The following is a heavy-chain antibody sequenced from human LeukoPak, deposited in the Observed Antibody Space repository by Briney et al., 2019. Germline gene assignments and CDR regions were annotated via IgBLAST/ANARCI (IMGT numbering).Heavy chain of an antibody. D-gene: IGHD4-23*01. CDR1: GFTFSSYV. Sequence: GGSLRLSCVGSGFTFSSYVMTWVRQAPGRGLEWVSTITGDGGTTYYADSVKGRCTISRDNSKNTLYLQMSSLRAEDTAVYYCAKGLWVATPDTAFWGQGTMVTVSS. J-gene: IGHJ3*01. CDR3: AKGLWVATPDTAF. CDR2: ITGDGGTT. V-gene: IGHV3-23*01.